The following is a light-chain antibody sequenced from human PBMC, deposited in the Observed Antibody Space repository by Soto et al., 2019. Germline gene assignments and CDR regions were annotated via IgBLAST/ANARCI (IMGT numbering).Light chain of an antibody. CDR1: QTVSSK. J-gene: IGKJ1*01. CDR2: DTS. Sequence: EIVLTQSPANLSSSPGERATLSCRASQTVSSKLAWYQHKPGQAPRLLIYDTSNRATGIPARFSGSGSGTDFTLTISSLEPEDFAVYYCHQRKSWPRTFGQGTKVEIK. CDR3: HQRKSWPRT. V-gene: IGKV3-11*01.